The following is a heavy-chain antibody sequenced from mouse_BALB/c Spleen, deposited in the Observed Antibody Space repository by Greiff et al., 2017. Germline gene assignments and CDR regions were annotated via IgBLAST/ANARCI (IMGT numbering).Heavy chain of an antibody. Sequence: VQLQQSGPELVKPGASMKISCKASGYSFTGYTMNWVKQSHGKNLEWIGLINPYNGGTSYNQKFKGKATLTVDKSSSTAYMELLSLTSEDSAVYYCARGSAYYGNLYYAMDDWGQGTSVTVSS. D-gene: IGHD2-10*01. V-gene: IGHV1-18*01. CDR3: ARGSAYYGNLYYAMDD. J-gene: IGHJ4*01. CDR2: INPYNGGT. CDR1: GYSFTGYT.